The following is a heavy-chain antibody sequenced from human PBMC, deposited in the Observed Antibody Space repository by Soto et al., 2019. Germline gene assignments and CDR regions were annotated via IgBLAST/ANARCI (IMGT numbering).Heavy chain of an antibody. CDR1: GYTLTELS. V-gene: IGHV1-24*01. CDR3: ATDLYSSSSECP. CDR2: FDPEDGET. Sequence: ASVKVSCKVSGYTLTELSMHWVRQAPGKGLEWMGGFDPEDGETIYAQKFQGRVTMTEDTSTDTAYMELSSLRSEDTAVYYCATDLYSSSSECPWGQGTLVTVSS. J-gene: IGHJ5*02. D-gene: IGHD6-6*01.